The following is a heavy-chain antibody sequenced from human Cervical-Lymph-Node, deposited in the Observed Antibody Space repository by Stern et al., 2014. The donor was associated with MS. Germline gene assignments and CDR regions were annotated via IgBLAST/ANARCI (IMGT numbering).Heavy chain of an antibody. CDR2: TSYDGSNE. D-gene: IGHD1-26*01. Sequence: QMQLVQSGGGVVQPGRSLRLSCAASGFTFSNYAMLWVRQAPGKGLEWVSVTSYDGSNEYYADSVKGRFTISRDNSNNTLYLQMNSLRAEDTAVYWCARDLGWEILRNPIYYYYGMDVWGQGTTVTVSS. V-gene: IGHV3-30*01. CDR1: GFTFSNYA. J-gene: IGHJ6*02. CDR3: ARDLGWEILRNPIYYYYGMDV.